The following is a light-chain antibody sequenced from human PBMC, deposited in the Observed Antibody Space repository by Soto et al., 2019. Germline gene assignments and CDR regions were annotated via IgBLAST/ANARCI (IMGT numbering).Light chain of an antibody. Sequence: DIQMTQSPSTLSASVGDRVTITCRASQTISSWLAWYQQKPGKAPKLLINKASSLESGVPSRFSGSGSGTEFTITISRLQSDDFATYYCHHFNSYPWTFGQGTKVDIK. CDR1: QTISSW. CDR2: KAS. J-gene: IGKJ1*01. CDR3: HHFNSYPWT. V-gene: IGKV1-5*03.